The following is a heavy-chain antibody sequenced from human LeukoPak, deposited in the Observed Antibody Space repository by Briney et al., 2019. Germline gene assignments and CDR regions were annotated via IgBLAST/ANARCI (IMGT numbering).Heavy chain of an antibody. CDR1: GFTFTDYI. CDR2: ISGSGAYI. J-gene: IGHJ4*02. Sequence: PGGPLRLSCTASGFTFTDYIMHWVRQAPGKGLEWVSSISGSGAYIYYADSVKGRFTISRDNSKNTLYLQMNSLRAEDTAVYYCAPSGFLEYYFDYWGQGTLVTVSS. V-gene: IGHV3-21*04. CDR3: APSGFLEYYFDY. D-gene: IGHD3-3*01.